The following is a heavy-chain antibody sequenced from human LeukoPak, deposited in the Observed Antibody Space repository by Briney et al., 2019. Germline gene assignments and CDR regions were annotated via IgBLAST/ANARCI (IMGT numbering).Heavy chain of an antibody. D-gene: IGHD6-13*01. CDR1: GGTFSTYA. Sequence: ASVKVSCRASGGTFSTYAINWVRQAPGQGLEWMGRINPNTGGTNYAQNFQGRVTMTGDTSISTAYMELTRLTSDDTAKYYCAIGPAAAGTFDFWGQGTLVTVSS. V-gene: IGHV1-2*06. J-gene: IGHJ4*02. CDR2: INPNTGGT. CDR3: AIGPAAAGTFDF.